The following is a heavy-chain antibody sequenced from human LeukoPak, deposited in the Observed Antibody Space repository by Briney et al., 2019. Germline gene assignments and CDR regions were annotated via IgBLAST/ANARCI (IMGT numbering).Heavy chain of an antibody. J-gene: IGHJ6*03. CDR1: GFTFSSYA. CDR3: AREFSSSWYVFASDYYYYYMDV. Sequence: GGTLRLSCAASGFTFSSYAMHWVRQAPGKGLEWVAVISYDGSNKYYADSVKGRFTISRDNSKNTLYLQMNSLRAEDTAVYYCAREFSSSWYVFASDYYYYYMDVWGKGTTVTVSS. CDR2: ISYDGSNK. V-gene: IGHV3-30*04. D-gene: IGHD6-13*01.